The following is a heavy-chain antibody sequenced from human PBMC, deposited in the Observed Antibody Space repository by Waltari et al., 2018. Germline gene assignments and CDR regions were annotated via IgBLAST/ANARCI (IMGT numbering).Heavy chain of an antibody. Sequence: QVQLVQSGAEVKKPGSSVKVSAKASGGTFSSYAISWWRKAPGQGLEWMGGIIPIFGTANYAQKVQGRVTNTAEESTITAFMELSSLRSEDMAVYYCARLRQGAFDYWGQGTLVTVSS. CDR1: GGTFSSYA. CDR2: IIPIFGTA. D-gene: IGHD4-17*01. CDR3: ARLRQGAFDY. V-gene: IGHV1-69*13. J-gene: IGHJ4*02.